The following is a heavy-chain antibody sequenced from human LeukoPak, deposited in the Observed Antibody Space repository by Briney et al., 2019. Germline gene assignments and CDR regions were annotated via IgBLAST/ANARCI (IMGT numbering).Heavy chain of an antibody. J-gene: IGHJ4*02. D-gene: IGHD2-2*01. CDR1: GYTFTNYY. CDR2: INPSGGGT. Sequence: ASVKVSCKASGYTFTNYYIHWVRQAPGQGLEWMGKINPSGGGTNYAQKFQGRVTMTRDTSTNTVYMELSSLRSEDTAVYYCARDRFCSTTTCFDFYFDYWGQGTLATVSS. V-gene: IGHV1-46*01. CDR3: ARDRFCSTTTCFDFYFDY.